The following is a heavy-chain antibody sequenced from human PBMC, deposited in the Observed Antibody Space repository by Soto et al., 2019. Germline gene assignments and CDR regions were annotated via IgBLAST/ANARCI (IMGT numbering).Heavy chain of an antibody. V-gene: IGHV3-66*01. J-gene: IGHJ4*02. CDR1: GFTVSSNY. D-gene: IGHD2-2*01. CDR3: ASLLGYCSSTSCGGLDY. Sequence: GGSLRLSCAASGFTVSSNYMSWVRQAPGKGLEWVSVIYSGGSTYYADSVKGRFTISRDNSKNTLYLQMNSLRAEDTAVYYCASLLGYCSSTSCGGLDYWGQGTLVTVSS. CDR2: IYSGGST.